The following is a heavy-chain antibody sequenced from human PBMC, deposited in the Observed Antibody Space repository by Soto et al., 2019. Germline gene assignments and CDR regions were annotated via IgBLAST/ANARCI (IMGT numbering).Heavy chain of an antibody. CDR1: GFTLSGYA. J-gene: IGHJ6*03. CDR2: ISTNGVGT. D-gene: IGHD6-6*01. V-gene: IGHV3-64*01. Sequence: EVQLVESGGVLAQPGGSLRRSCVASGFTLSGYAMDWVRQAPGKGLEYGSGISTNGVGTYYANSVQGRFTISRDNSKNTVYLQMGSLRPEDMAVYYCARRARPDFYYMDVWGKGTTVTVSS. CDR3: ARRARPDFYYMDV.